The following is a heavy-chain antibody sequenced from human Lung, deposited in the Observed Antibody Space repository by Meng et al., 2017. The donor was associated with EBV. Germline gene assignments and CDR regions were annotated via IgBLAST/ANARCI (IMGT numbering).Heavy chain of an antibody. CDR3: ARAPGNWNFDS. Sequence: QVQLQEPAPGLVKPSGTPSLTCTVSSASISSNNYWTWVRQSPGKGLEWIGEIYHNENTNYNPSLMSRVTMSLDKSKNHFSLNLRSVTAADTAVYFCARAPGNWNFDSWGQGTLVTVSS. CDR1: SASISSNNY. CDR2: IYHNENT. D-gene: IGHD1-20*01. J-gene: IGHJ4*02. V-gene: IGHV4-4*02.